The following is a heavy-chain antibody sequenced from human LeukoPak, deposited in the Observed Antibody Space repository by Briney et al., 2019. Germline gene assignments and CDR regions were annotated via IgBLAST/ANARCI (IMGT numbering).Heavy chain of an antibody. CDR2: ITYDGSNK. V-gene: IGHV3-30*18. Sequence: SCKASGYTFTGYYMHWVRQAPGKGLEWVAVITYDGSNKYYADSVKGRFTISRDNSKNTLYLQMNSLRAEDTAVYYCAKALRYYCSGGSCYFDYWGQGTLVTVSS. J-gene: IGHJ4*02. D-gene: IGHD2-15*01. CDR1: GYTFTGYY. CDR3: AKALRYYCSGGSCYFDY.